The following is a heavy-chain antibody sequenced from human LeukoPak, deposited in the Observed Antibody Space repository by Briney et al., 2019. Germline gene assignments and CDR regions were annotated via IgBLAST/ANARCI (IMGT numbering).Heavy chain of an antibody. CDR2: IIPIFGTA. Sequence: GSSVKVSCKASGATFSSYAISLVRQAPGQGLEWMGRIIPIFGTANYAQKFQGRVTITTDESTSTAYMELSSLRSEDTAVYYCARAYSGSYDLDAFDIWRQGTMVTVSS. CDR3: ARAYSGSYDLDAFDI. CDR1: GATFSSYA. J-gene: IGHJ3*02. V-gene: IGHV1-69*05. D-gene: IGHD1-26*01.